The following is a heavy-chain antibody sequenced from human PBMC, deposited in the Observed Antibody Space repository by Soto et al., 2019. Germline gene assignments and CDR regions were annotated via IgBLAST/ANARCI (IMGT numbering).Heavy chain of an antibody. J-gene: IGHJ4*02. CDR2: IYSGGSA. CDR3: ARQGYSYGGGYLDY. D-gene: IGHD5-18*01. Sequence: EVQLVESGGGLVQPGGSLRLSCAASGFTVSSNYMSWVRQAPGKGLEWVSVIYSGGSAYYADSVKGRFTISRDNSKNTLYLQMNSLRAEDTAVYYCARQGYSYGGGYLDYWGQGTLVTVSS. CDR1: GFTVSSNY. V-gene: IGHV3-66*04.